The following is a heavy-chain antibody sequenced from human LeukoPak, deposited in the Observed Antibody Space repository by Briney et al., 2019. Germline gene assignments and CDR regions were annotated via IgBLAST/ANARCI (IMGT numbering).Heavy chain of an antibody. J-gene: IGHJ4*02. CDR2: ISGSGGST. V-gene: IGHV3-23*01. CDR1: GFTFSSYA. D-gene: IGHD5-12*01. Sequence: GGSLRLSCAAAGFTFSSYAMSWVRQAPGKGLEWVSAISGSGGSTYYADSVKGRFTISRDNSKNTLYLQMNSLRAEDTAVYYCAKVSGYDSRRPFDYWGQGTLVTVSS. CDR3: AKVSGYDSRRPFDY.